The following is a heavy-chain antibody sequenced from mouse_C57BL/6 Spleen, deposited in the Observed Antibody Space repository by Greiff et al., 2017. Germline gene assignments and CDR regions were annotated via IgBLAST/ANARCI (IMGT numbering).Heavy chain of an antibody. J-gene: IGHJ4*01. V-gene: IGHV1-80*01. CDR2: IYPGDGDT. CDR3: ARGGYYDYENDYAMDY. CDR1: GYAFSSYW. Sequence: VQLQQSGAELVKPGASVKISCKASGYAFSSYWMNWVKQRPGKGLEWIGQIYPGDGDTNYNGKFKGKATLTEDKSSSTAYMQLSSLTSEDSAVYFCARGGYYDYENDYAMDYWGQGTSVTVSS. D-gene: IGHD2-4*01.